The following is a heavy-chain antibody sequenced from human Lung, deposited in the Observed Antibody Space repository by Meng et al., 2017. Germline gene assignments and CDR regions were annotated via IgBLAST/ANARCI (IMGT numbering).Heavy chain of an antibody. Sequence: QVQLQQWGEGLCKPSETLSLTCVVSGGSFSDYYWSWIRQPPGKGLEWIGEINHSGSTNYNPSLERRATISVDTSQNNLSLKLSSVTAADSAVYYCARGPTTMAHDFDYWGQGTLVTVSS. CDR2: INHSGST. CDR3: ARGPTTMAHDFDY. CDR1: GGSFSDYY. D-gene: IGHD4-11*01. V-gene: IGHV4-34*01. J-gene: IGHJ4*02.